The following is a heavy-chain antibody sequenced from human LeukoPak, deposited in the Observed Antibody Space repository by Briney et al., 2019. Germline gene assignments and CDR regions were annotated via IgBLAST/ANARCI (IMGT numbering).Heavy chain of an antibody. CDR2: ISGSGGST. CDR3: AKGVRYFDWLSPYYFDY. J-gene: IGHJ4*02. Sequence: GGSLRLSCAASGFTFSSYAMSWVRQAPGKGLGWVSAISGSGGSTYYADSVKGRFTISRDNSKNTLYLQMNSLRAEDTAVYYCAKGVRYFDWLSPYYFDYWGQGTLVTVSS. V-gene: IGHV3-23*01. CDR1: GFTFSSYA. D-gene: IGHD3-9*01.